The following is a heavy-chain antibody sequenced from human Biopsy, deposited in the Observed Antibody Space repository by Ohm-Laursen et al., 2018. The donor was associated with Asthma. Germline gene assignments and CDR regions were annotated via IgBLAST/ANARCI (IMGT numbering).Heavy chain of an antibody. J-gene: IGHJ5*02. V-gene: IGHV3-7*03. CDR1: GFTFGDYW. D-gene: IGHD3-3*01. Sequence: SLRLSCAASGFTFGDYWMSWVRQVPGRGLEWVANIKQDGSEKYYVDSVKGRSTISRDNAKNSLYLQMNSLRAEDTAVYYCARDTRPNWFDPWGQGTLVTVSS. CDR2: IKQDGSEK. CDR3: ARDTRPNWFDP.